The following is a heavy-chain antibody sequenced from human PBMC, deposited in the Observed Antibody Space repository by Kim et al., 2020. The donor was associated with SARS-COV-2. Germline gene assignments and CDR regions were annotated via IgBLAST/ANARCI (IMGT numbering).Heavy chain of an antibody. CDR2: ISYDGSNK. J-gene: IGHJ1*01. D-gene: IGHD1-1*01. Sequence: GGSLRLSCAVSGFTFSYNAMHWVRQAPGKGLEWVTTISYDGSNKYYADYVKGRFTISRDNSKNTLYLQMNGLRTEDTAVYYCARGADWKGYFQHWGQGTL. CDR1: GFTFSYNA. V-gene: IGHV3-30-3*01. CDR3: ARGADWKGYFQH.